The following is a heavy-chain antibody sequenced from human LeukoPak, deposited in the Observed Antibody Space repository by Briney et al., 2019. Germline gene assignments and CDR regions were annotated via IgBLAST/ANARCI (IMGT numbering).Heavy chain of an antibody. J-gene: IGHJ4*02. V-gene: IGHV4-59*01. CDR2: IYYSGST. D-gene: IGHD3-16*01. Sequence: PSETLSLTCTVPGGSISSYYWSWIRQPPGEGLEWIGYIYYSGSTNYNPSLKSRVTISVDTSKNQFSLKLSSVTAADTAVYYCARQRHWGTFDYWGQGTLVTVSS. CDR1: GGSISSYY. CDR3: ARQRHWGTFDY.